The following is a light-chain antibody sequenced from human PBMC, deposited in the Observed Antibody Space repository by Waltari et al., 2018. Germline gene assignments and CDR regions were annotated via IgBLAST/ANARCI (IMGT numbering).Light chain of an antibody. J-gene: IGLJ3*02. CDR3: YSTDSSGNHRV. CDR2: EDA. CDR1: DLPKNY. V-gene: IGLV3-10*01. Sequence: SYELTQPPSLSVSPGQTARTTCPGDDLPKNYAYWFQQKPGQAPVGVIYEDAKRPSGLPERFSGSSSGTMATFTISGAQVEDEADYYCYSTDSSGNHRVFGRGTKLTVL.